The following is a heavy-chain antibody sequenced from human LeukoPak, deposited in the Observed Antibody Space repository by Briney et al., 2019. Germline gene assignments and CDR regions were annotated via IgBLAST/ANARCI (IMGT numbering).Heavy chain of an antibody. V-gene: IGHV3-30*04. CDR2: ISYDGINK. D-gene: IGHD3-10*01. J-gene: IGHJ4*02. CDR1: GFTFSSYA. Sequence: PGGSLRLSCAASGFTFSSYAMHWVRQTPGKGPEWVAVISYDGINKYYADSVKGRFTISRDNSKNTLYLQMNSLRAEDTAVYYCAKDFGLLWFGEPSDDWGQGTLVTVSS. CDR3: AKDFGLLWFGEPSDD.